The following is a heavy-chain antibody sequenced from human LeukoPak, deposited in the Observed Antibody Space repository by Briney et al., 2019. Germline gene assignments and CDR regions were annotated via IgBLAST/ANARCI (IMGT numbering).Heavy chain of an antibody. D-gene: IGHD3-10*01. CDR3: AKENYYGSGSQYYFDY. CDR1: GFTLSSCA. CDR2: ISYDRSDK. Sequence: PGTSLRLSCAASGFTLSSCAIHWVCQAPGKGLEWVAVISYDRSDKFYTDSVKGRFTISRDSSKNTLYLQMNSLRAEDTAVYYCAKENYYGSGSQYYFDYWGQGTLVTVSS. V-gene: IGHV3-30*18. J-gene: IGHJ4*02.